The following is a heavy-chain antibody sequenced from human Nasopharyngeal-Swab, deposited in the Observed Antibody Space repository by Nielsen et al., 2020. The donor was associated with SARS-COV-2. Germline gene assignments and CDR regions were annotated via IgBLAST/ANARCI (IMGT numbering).Heavy chain of an antibody. CDR3: ARERGRGGIWNYYYYYMDV. D-gene: IGHD3-10*01. J-gene: IGHJ6*03. V-gene: IGHV4-61*01. Sequence: GSLRLSCTVSGGSVNSGSYYWNWIRQPPGKGLEWIGYIYYIGSTNYNPSLKSRVTISVDTSKNQFSLKLSSVTAADTAVYYCARERGRGGIWNYYYYYMDVWGKGTTVTVSS. CDR1: GGSVNSGSYY. CDR2: IYYIGST.